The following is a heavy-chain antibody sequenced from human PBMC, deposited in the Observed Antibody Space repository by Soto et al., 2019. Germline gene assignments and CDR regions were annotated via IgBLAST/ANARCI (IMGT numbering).Heavy chain of an antibody. J-gene: IGHJ4*02. D-gene: IGHD6-19*01. Sequence: GASVKVSCKASGYTFSSYGISWVRLAPGQGPEWMGWISGYNGNTNYAQKVQDRVTMTTDTSTSTVYLELRSPRSEDTAIYYCVTEAGTYGGVDYWGQGTLVTVSS. CDR1: GYTFSSYG. CDR3: VTEAGTYGGVDY. V-gene: IGHV1-18*01. CDR2: ISGYNGNT.